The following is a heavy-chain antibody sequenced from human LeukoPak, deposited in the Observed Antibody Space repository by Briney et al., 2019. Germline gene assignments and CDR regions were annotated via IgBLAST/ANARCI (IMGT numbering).Heavy chain of an antibody. CDR2: IDPNSGGT. V-gene: IGHV1-2*06. CDR3: ARVGDVVVVAATDDAFDI. D-gene: IGHD2-15*01. J-gene: IGHJ3*02. CDR1: GYTFTGYY. Sequence: GASVKVSCKASGYTFTGYYMHWVRQAPGQGLEWMGRIDPNSGGTNYAQKFQGRVTMTRDTSISTAYMELSRLRSDDTAVYHCARVGDVVVVAATDDAFDIWGQGTMVTVSS.